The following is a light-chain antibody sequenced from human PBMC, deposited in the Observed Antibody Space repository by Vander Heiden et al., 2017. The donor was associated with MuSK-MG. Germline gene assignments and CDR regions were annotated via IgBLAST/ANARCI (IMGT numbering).Light chain of an antibody. Sequence: SYELAQPPSVSVSPGQTATISCSGDKLGEKYACWYQQKPGQSLLLVIDQDIKRPAGIPERFSGSKSGNTATLTISGTQARDEAEYYCQEWDSSTVVFGGGTKLTVL. CDR2: QDI. J-gene: IGLJ2*01. V-gene: IGLV3-1*01. CDR1: KLGEKY. CDR3: QEWDSSTVV.